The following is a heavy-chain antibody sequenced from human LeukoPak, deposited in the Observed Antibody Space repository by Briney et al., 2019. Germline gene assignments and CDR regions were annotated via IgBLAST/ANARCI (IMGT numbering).Heavy chain of an antibody. D-gene: IGHD4-17*01. V-gene: IGHV3-48*01. Sequence: GGSLRLSCAASGFTFSSYSMNWVRQAPGKGLEWVSYISSSSSTIYYADSVKGRFTISRDNAKNSLYLQMNSLRAEDTAVYYCAREGDDYGDLNWFDPWGLGTLVTVSS. CDR2: ISSSSSTI. CDR1: GFTFSSYS. J-gene: IGHJ5*02. CDR3: AREGDDYGDLNWFDP.